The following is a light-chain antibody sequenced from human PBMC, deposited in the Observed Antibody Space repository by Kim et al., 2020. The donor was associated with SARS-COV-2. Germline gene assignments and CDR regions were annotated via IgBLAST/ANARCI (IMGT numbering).Light chain of an antibody. CDR3: QAWDSSTVV. Sequence: VSPEQTASITCSGDNLGDKYACWYQQKPGQSPVLVIYQDSKRPSGIPERFSGSNSGNTATLTISGTQAMDEADYYCQAWDSSTVVFGGGTQLTVL. J-gene: IGLJ2*01. V-gene: IGLV3-1*01. CDR1: NLGDKY. CDR2: QDS.